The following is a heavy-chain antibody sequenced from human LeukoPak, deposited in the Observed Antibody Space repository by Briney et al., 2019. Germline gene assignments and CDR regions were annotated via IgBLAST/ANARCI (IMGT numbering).Heavy chain of an antibody. D-gene: IGHD6-13*01. CDR3: ARDESSSWYGSIGY. Sequence: ASVKVSCKASGYTFTSYGISWVRQAPGQGLEWMGWISAYNGNTNYAQKLQGRVTMTTDTSTSTAYMELSRLRSDDTAVYYCARDESSSWYGSIGYWGQGTLVTVSS. V-gene: IGHV1-18*01. CDR2: ISAYNGNT. J-gene: IGHJ4*02. CDR1: GYTFTSYG.